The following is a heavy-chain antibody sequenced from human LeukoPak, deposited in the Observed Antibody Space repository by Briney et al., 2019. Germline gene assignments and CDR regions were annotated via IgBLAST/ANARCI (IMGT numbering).Heavy chain of an antibody. V-gene: IGHV1-69*05. J-gene: IGHJ4*02. CDR1: RGTFSSYA. CDR3: ARVRDGYNSGFYYFDY. CDR2: IIPIFGTA. D-gene: IGHD5-24*01. Sequence: SVKVSCKPSRGTFSSYAISWVRQAPGQGLEWMGRIIPIFGTANYAQKFQGRVTITTDESTSTAYMELSSLRSEDTAVYYCARVRDGYNSGFYYFDYWGQGTLVTVSS.